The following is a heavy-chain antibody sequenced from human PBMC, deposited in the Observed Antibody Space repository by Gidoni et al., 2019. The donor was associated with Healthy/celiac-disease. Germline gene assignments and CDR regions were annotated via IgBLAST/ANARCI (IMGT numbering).Heavy chain of an antibody. CDR3: AREFGYCSSTSCSRNWFDP. V-gene: IGHV1-69*06. D-gene: IGHD2-2*03. CDR2: IIPIFGTA. Sequence: QVQLVQSGAEVKKPGSSVKVSCKASGGTFSSYAISWVRQAPGQGLEWMGGIIPIFGTANYAQKFQGRVTITADKSTSTAYMELSSLRSEDTAVYYCAREFGYCSSTSCSRNWFDPWGQGTLVTVSS. CDR1: GGTFSSYA. J-gene: IGHJ5*02.